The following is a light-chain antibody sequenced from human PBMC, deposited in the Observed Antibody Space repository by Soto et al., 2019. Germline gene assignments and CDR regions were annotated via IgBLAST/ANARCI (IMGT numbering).Light chain of an antibody. CDR2: DAS. J-gene: IGKJ2*01. Sequence: IVLTHSPGTLCCSGGEMAALSGRGSQSVSSSSLAWYQQKPGQAPRLLIYDASTRATDIPVRFSGSGSGTEFTLTISSLQSEDSAVYYCQQYNDWLYTFGPGTKVDIK. V-gene: IGKV3D-15*01. CDR3: QQYNDWLYT. CDR1: QSVSSS.